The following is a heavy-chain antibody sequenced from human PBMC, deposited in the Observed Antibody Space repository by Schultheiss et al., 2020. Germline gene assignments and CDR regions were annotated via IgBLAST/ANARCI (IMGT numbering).Heavy chain of an antibody. J-gene: IGHJ3*02. D-gene: IGHD1-20*01. CDR3: ARGITGTTSAFDI. V-gene: IGHV1-69*01. Sequence: SVKVSVKASGGTFSSYAISWVRQAPGQGLEWMGGIIPIFGTANYAQKFQGRVTITADESTSTAYMELSSLRSEDTAVYYCARGITGTTSAFDIWGQGTMVTVSS. CDR1: GGTFSSYA. CDR2: IIPIFGTA.